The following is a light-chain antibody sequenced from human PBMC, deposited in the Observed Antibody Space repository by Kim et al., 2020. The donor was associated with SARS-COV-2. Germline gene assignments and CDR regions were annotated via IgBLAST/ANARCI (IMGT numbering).Light chain of an antibody. CDR1: QSLLQTSGHNS. V-gene: IGKV2-28*01. J-gene: IGKJ5*01. CDR3: HKRTLG. Sequence: DIVMTQSPLSLPVTPGEPPSISCRSGQSLLQTSGHNSLGWNLQKPGQSPHFQIYLGSTRASGVPDRFSGSGSGTVLAQRVDRVEAEDLLFFPAHKRTLGFGQGTRLEIK. CDR2: LGS.